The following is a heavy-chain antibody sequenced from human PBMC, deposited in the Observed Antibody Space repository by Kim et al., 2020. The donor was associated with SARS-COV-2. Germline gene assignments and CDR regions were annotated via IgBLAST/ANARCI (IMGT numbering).Heavy chain of an antibody. J-gene: IGHJ2*01. D-gene: IGHD6-13*01. CDR3: ARDPGIAAQLAWYFDL. Sequence: SVKSRITINPDTSKNQFSLQLNSVTPEDTAVYYCARDPGIAAQLAWYFDLWGRGTLVTVSS. V-gene: IGHV6-1*01.